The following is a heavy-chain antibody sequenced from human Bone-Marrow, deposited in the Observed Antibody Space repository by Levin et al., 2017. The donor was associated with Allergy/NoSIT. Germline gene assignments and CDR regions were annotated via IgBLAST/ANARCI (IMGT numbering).Heavy chain of an antibody. J-gene: IGHJ4*02. D-gene: IGHD6-19*01. CDR1: GFPFSNYG. V-gene: IGHV3-30*18. CDR2: ISFDAVNT. CDR3: AKDFGGWSPIDS. Sequence: QLGESLKISCAASGFPFSNYGMHWVRQAPGKGLEWVAAISFDAVNTYYADSVKGRFTISRDSSKNTLSLQMNSLRSEDTALYYCAKDFGGWSPIDSWGQGALVIVSS.